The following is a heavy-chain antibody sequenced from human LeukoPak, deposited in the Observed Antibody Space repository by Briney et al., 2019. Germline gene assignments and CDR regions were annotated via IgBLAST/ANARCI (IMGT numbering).Heavy chain of an antibody. D-gene: IGHD3-3*01. CDR1: GDSLRSYY. CDR3: ARGWSPNYNFWSGLMDV. CDR2: IYYNGNT. V-gene: IGHV4-59*08. Sequence: SETLSLTCTVSGDSLRSYYWGWIRQPPGKRLEWIGYIYYNGNTSYNPSLKSRVTMSVNTSKNQFSLNLSSVTAADTAVYYCARGWSPNYNFWSGLMDVWGKGTTVTVSS. J-gene: IGHJ6*03.